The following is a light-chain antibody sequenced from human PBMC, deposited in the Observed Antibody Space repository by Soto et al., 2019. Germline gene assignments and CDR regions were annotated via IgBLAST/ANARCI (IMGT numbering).Light chain of an antibody. CDR1: QTVRPNY. CDR3: QQDGDSPPT. Sequence: EIVLTQSPGTLSLSPGERATLSCRASQTVRPNYLAWFQHKPGQAPRLLIYGASSRATGIPDRFSGSGSGTDVTLTINRLAPEDIAEYFCQQDGDSPPTLGGGNKVEI. CDR2: GAS. J-gene: IGKJ4*01. V-gene: IGKV3-20*01.